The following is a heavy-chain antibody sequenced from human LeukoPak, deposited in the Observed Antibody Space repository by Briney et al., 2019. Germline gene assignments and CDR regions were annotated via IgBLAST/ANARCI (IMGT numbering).Heavy chain of an antibody. V-gene: IGHV4-34*01. CDR1: DGSFSGYS. Sequence: PSETLSLTCAVYDGSFSGYSWGWIRQPPGKGLEWIGEINQSGSTNYNPSLKSRVTISVDTSKNQFSLKLSSVTAADTAVYYCARHGSGWYLNWFDPWGQGTLVTVSS. CDR2: INQSGST. CDR3: ARHGSGWYLNWFDP. J-gene: IGHJ5*02. D-gene: IGHD6-19*01.